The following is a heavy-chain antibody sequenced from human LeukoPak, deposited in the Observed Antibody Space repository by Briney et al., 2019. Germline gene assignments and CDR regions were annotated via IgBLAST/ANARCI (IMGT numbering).Heavy chain of an antibody. CDR2: INPSGGST. V-gene: IGHV1-46*01. J-gene: IGHJ4*02. CDR1: GYTFPNYY. Sequence: ASVKLSCKACGYTFPNYYIHWVRQAPGQGLEWMGIINPSGGSTSYAQKFQGRVTMTRDTSTSTVYMELSSLRSEDTAVYYCARDRRTAFDYWGQGTLVTVSS. CDR3: ARDRRTAFDY.